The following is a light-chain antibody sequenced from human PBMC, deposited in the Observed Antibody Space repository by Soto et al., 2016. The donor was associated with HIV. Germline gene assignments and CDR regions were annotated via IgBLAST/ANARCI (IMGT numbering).Light chain of an antibody. CDR1: QSISSW. V-gene: IGKV1-5*03. J-gene: IGKJ2*01. Sequence: DIQMTQSPSTLSASVGDRVTITCRASQSISSWLAWYQQKPGKAPKLLIYKASNLESGVPSRFSGGGSGTEFTLTISSLQPDDFATYYCQQYNSYSYTFGRGDQAGD. CDR3: QQYNSYSYT. CDR2: KAS.